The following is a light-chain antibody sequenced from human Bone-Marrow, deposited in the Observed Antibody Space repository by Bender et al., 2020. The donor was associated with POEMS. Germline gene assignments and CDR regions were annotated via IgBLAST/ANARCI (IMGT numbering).Light chain of an antibody. CDR2: QDT. J-gene: IGLJ2*01. V-gene: IGLV3-1*01. CDR3: QAWDTYSVI. Sequence: SYEVTQPPSVSVSPGQTASITCSGDDLGDKYVAWYQKKPGQSPVLVIYQDTKRPAGNPERFPGSKSGNKATLTISGTQAMDEADYYCQAWDTYSVIFGGGTKLTVL. CDR1: DLGDKY.